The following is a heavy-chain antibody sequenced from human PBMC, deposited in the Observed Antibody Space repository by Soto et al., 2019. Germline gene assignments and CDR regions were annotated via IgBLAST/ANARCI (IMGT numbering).Heavy chain of an antibody. CDR2: IYYSGNT. Sequence: ETLSLTCAVSGGSISPHYWSWIRQPPGKGLEWIAYIYYSGNTNYNPSLKSRVTISLDTSKNQFSLKLSSVTAADTAVYYCARGSYYPDSSGYFLDSWGQGTLVTVSS. CDR1: GGSISPHY. CDR3: ARGSYYPDSSGYFLDS. V-gene: IGHV4-59*11. D-gene: IGHD3-22*01. J-gene: IGHJ4*02.